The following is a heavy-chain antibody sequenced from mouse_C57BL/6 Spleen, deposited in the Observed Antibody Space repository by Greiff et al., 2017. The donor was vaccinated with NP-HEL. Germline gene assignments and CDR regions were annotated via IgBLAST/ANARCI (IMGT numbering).Heavy chain of an antibody. V-gene: IGHV3-6*01. D-gene: IGHD2-3*01. CDR1: GYSITSGYY. J-gene: IGHJ4*01. CDR3: ATYDGYLYAMDY. CDR2: ISYDGSN. Sequence: ESGPGLVKPSQSLSLTCSVTGYSITSGYYWNWIRQFPGNKLEWMGYISYDGSNNYNPSLKNRISITRDTSKNQFFLKLNSVTTEDTATYYCATYDGYLYAMDYWGQGTSVTVSS.